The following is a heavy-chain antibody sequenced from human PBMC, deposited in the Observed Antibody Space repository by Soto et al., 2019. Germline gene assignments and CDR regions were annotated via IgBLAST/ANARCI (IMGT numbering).Heavy chain of an antibody. J-gene: IGHJ4*02. Sequence: ASVKVSCKVSGYTLTYFAVHWVRHSPVQSLEWMGWINAGTGNRKYSQQLQDRVTITRDTSASTTYMELSSLISEDTAVYYCATDPFYDSSGYYSLHFDYWGQGTLVTVSS. CDR2: INAGTGNR. CDR1: GYTLTYFA. D-gene: IGHD3-22*01. CDR3: ATDPFYDSSGYYSLHFDY. V-gene: IGHV1-3*01.